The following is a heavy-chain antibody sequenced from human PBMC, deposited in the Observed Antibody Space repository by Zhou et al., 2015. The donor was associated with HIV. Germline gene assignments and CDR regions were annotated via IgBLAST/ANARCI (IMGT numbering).Heavy chain of an antibody. V-gene: IGHV1-69*08. Sequence: QVQLVQSGAEVKKPGSSVKVSCKASGGTFSSYTISWVRQAPGQGLEWMGRIIPILGIANYAQKFQGRVTITADKSTSTAYMELSSLRSEDTAVYYCAREGREFRRWIEKDNPSWFDPWGQGTLVTVSS. CDR3: AREGREFRRWIEKDNPSWFDP. CDR2: IIPILGIA. CDR1: GGTFSSYT. J-gene: IGHJ5*02. D-gene: IGHD3-10*01.